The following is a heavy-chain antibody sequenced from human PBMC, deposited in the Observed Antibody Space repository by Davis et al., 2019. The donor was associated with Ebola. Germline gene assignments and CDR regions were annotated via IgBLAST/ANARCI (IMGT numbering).Heavy chain of an antibody. J-gene: IGHJ5*02. CDR1: GGSFSGYY. V-gene: IGHV4-34*01. CDR2: INHSGST. CDR3: ARHRAPHWFDP. Sequence: SQTLSLTCAVYGGSFSGYYWSWIRQPPGKGLEWIGEINHSGSTNYNPSLKSRVTISVDTSKNQLSLKLSSVTAADTAVYYCARHRAPHWFDPWGQGTLVIVSS.